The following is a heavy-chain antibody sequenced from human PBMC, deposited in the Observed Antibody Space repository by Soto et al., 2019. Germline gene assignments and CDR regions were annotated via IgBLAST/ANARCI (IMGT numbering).Heavy chain of an antibody. CDR3: ARDSGIGYSGYDATNGY. CDR1: GGTFSSYA. Sequence: QVQLVQSGAEVKKPGSSVKVSCKASGGTFSSYAISWVRQAPGQGLEWMGWIIPIFGTANYAQKFQGRVTITADESTSTAYMELSSLRSEDTAVYYCARDSGIGYSGYDATNGYWGQGTLVTVSS. J-gene: IGHJ4*02. V-gene: IGHV1-69*01. CDR2: IIPIFGTA. D-gene: IGHD5-12*01.